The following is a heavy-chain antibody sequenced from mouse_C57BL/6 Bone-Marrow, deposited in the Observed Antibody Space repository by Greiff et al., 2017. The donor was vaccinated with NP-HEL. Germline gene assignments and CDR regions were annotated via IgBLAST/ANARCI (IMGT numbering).Heavy chain of an antibody. CDR1: GYTFTSYW. Sequence: QVQLQQSGAELVKPGASVKLSCKASGYTFTSYWMQWVKQRPGQGLEWIGEIDPSDSYTNYNQKFKGKATLTVDTSSSTAYMQLSSLTSEDSAVYYCASPDYYGSSGFAYWGQGTLVTVSA. V-gene: IGHV1-50*01. CDR2: IDPSDSYT. J-gene: IGHJ3*01. D-gene: IGHD1-1*01. CDR3: ASPDYYGSSGFAY.